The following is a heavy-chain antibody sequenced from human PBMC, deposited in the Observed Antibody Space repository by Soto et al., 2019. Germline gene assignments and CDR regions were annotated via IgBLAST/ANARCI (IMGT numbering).Heavy chain of an antibody. CDR2: IIPILGIA. V-gene: IGHV1-69*08. CDR3: GRDETSVTTSLIYFQH. D-gene: IGHD4-17*01. J-gene: IGHJ1*01. CDR1: GGTFSSYT. Sequence: QVQLVQSGAEVKKPGSSVKVSCKASGGTFSSYTISWVRQAPGQGLEWMGRIIPILGIANYAQKFQGRVTITADKSTSTAYMELSSLRSEDTAVYYCGRDETSVTTSLIYFQHWGQGTLVTVSS.